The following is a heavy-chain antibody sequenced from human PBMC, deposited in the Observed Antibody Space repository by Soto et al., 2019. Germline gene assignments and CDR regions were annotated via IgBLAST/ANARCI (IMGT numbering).Heavy chain of an antibody. J-gene: IGHJ4*02. CDR1: GFTFTSSA. CDR2: IVVGSGNT. D-gene: IGHD3-3*01. CDR3: AAGVNYDFWSGYSNFDY. V-gene: IGHV1-58*01. Sequence: ASVKVSCKASGFTFTSSAVQWVRQARGQRLEWIGWIVVGSGNTNYAQKFQERVTITRDMSTSTAYMELSSLRSEDTAVYYCAAGVNYDFWSGYSNFDYWGQGTLVTVSS.